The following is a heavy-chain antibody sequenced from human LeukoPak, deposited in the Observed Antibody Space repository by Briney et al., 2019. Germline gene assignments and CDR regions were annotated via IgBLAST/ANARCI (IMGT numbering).Heavy chain of an antibody. D-gene: IGHD2-2*02. J-gene: IGHJ6*02. CDR1: GYTFTSYG. Sequence: ASVKVSCKASGYTFTSYGISWVRQAPGQGLEWMGWINAYNGNTNYAQKLQGRVTMTTDTSTSTAYMELRSLRSDDTAVYYCATTLDIPKYYYGMDVWGQGTTVTVSS. V-gene: IGHV1-18*01. CDR3: ATTLDIPKYYYGMDV. CDR2: INAYNGNT.